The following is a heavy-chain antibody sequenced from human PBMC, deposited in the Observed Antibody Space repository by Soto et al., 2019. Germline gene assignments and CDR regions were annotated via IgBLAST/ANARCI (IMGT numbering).Heavy chain of an antibody. CDR2: IKSKTDGGTT. CDR1: GFTFSNAW. CDR3: TTASNYDYVWGTPLSPFDY. Sequence: GGSLRLSCAASGFTFSNAWMNWVRQAPGKGLEWVGRIKSKTDGGTTDYAAPVKGRFTISRDDSKNTLYLQMNSLKTEDTAVYYCTTASNYDYVWGTPLSPFDYWGQGTLVTVSS. J-gene: IGHJ4*02. D-gene: IGHD3-16*01. V-gene: IGHV3-15*07.